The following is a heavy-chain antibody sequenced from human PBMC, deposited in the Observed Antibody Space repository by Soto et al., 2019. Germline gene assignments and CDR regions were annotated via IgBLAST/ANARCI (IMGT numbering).Heavy chain of an antibody. CDR1: GYTFTGYS. V-gene: IGHV1-3*04. CDR2: LSTGNGNT. D-gene: IGHD3-10*01. CDR3: ARDRYYGSGSYNYFDY. Sequence: ASVKVSCKASGYTFTGYSLHWVRQAPGQRLEWMGWLSTGNGNTKYSPEFQGRVTITRDTSASTAYMELSSLTSEDTAVYFCARDRYYGSGSYNYFDYWGQGTLGTVSS. J-gene: IGHJ4*02.